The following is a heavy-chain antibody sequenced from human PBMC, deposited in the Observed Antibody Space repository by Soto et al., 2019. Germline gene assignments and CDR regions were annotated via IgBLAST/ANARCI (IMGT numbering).Heavy chain of an antibody. Sequence: ASVKVSCKASGYTFTSYGISWVRQAPGQGLEWMGWISAYNGNTNYAQKLQGRVTMTTDTSTSTAYMELRSLRSDDTAVYYCARVKLSFSAVVNXDYWGQGTLVTV. CDR2: ISAYNGNT. J-gene: IGHJ4*02. CDR3: ARVKLSFSAVVNXDY. V-gene: IGHV1-18*01. CDR1: GYTFTSYG. D-gene: IGHD3-3*01.